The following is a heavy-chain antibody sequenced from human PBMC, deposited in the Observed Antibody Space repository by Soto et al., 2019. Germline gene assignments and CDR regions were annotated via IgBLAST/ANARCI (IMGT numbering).Heavy chain of an antibody. V-gene: IGHV4-31*03. J-gene: IGHJ5*02. Sequence: QVQLQESGPGLVKPSQTLSLTCTVSGGSISSSGYYWNWVRQHPGKDLEWIGYMHYSGNANYNPSLRSRITISLDTSKNQFSLKLSSVTAADTAVYYCSGIPSLLGHYGWFDPWGQGTLVTVSS. CDR1: GGSISSSGYY. CDR3: SGIPSLLGHYGWFDP. CDR2: MHYSGNA. D-gene: IGHD3-9*01.